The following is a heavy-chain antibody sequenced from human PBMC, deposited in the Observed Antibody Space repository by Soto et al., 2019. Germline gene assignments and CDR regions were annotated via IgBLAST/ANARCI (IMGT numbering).Heavy chain of an antibody. J-gene: IGHJ4*02. CDR2: IIPYYNTL. CDR3: ASGASRWYPYFFDS. D-gene: IGHD6-13*01. CDR1: EGTFNSYA. V-gene: IGHV1-69*01. Sequence: QAQVVQSGAEVRKPGSSVKLSCKASEGTFNSYAIAWVRQAPGQGLEWMGGIIPYYNTLNYAQKFQDRVTIPAVDSTNTVYIELSSLRSDDTAVYFCASGASRWYPYFFDSWAQGTLVTFSS.